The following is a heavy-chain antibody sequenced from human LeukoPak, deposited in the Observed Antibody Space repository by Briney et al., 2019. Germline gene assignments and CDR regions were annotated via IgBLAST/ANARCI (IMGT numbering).Heavy chain of an antibody. CDR2: IYYSGST. D-gene: IGHD3-3*01. V-gene: IGHV4-30-4*01. Sequence: SETLSLTCTVSGGSISSGDYYWSWIRQPPGKGLEWIGYIYYSGSTYYNPSLKSRVTISVDTSKNQFSLKLSSVTAADTAVYYCARGGDFWSGFFDWGQGTLVTVSS. CDR1: GGSISSGDYY. J-gene: IGHJ4*02. CDR3: ARGGDFWSGFFD.